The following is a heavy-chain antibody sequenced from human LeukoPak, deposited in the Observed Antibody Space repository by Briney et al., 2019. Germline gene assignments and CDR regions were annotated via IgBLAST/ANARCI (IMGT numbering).Heavy chain of an antibody. J-gene: IGHJ4*02. CDR2: IYHTGRT. D-gene: IGHD3-3*01. CDR3: ASEWGGYQNF. CDR1: GDSISSGGYY. V-gene: IGHV4-31*03. Sequence: PSQTLSLTCTVSGDSISSGGYYWNWIRQHPGKGLEWIGHIYHTGRTYYNPSLKSRVTISVDTSKNQFSLKLSSVTAADTAVYYCASEWGGYQNFWGQGILVTVSS.